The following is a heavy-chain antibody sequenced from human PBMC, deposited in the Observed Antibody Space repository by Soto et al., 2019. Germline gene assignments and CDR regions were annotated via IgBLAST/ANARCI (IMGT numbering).Heavy chain of an antibody. J-gene: IGHJ5*02. CDR2: ISYGGSNK. CDR3: AKDNCISTSCYRLYNWFDP. D-gene: IGHD2-2*01. V-gene: IGHV3-30*18. Sequence: QVQLVESGGGVVQPGRSLRLSCAASGFTFSSYGMHWVRRAPGKGLAWVAVISYGGSNKYYADSVKGRFTISRDNSKNTLYLQMNHLRAEDTAVYYCAKDNCISTSCYRLYNWFDPWGQGTLVTVSS. CDR1: GFTFSSYG.